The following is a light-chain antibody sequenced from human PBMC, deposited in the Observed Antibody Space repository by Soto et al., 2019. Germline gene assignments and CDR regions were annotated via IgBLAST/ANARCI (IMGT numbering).Light chain of an antibody. CDR2: EVN. Sequence: APTQPISGPGSLVPSNPVSCSGTSSDDGTYNLVSWYQQLPDKAPKLIIHEVNQRPSGVSTRFSGSKSGNTASLTISGRHLEPDAYDPCYCYQYSSYWAFGTGTK. J-gene: IGLJ3*02. CDR1: SSDDGTYNL. CDR3: YCYQYSSYWA. V-gene: IGLV2-23*02.